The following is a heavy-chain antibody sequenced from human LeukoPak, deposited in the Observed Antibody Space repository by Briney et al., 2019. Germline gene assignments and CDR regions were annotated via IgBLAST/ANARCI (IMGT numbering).Heavy chain of an antibody. CDR1: GFTFSSSS. V-gene: IGHV3-48*01. Sequence: GGSLRLSCAASGFTFSSSSMHWVRQAPGKGLEWVSYIVSSSTIMYYADSVKGRFTISRDNSKNTLYLQMNSLRAEDTAVYYCAKCGDYVSFKCNWGQGTLVTVSS. CDR3: AKCGDYVSFKCN. D-gene: IGHD4-17*01. CDR2: IVSSSTIM. J-gene: IGHJ4*02.